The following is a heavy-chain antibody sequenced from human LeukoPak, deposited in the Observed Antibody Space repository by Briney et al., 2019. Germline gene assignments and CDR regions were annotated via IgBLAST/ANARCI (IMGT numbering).Heavy chain of an antibody. CDR3: ARDYGYCSSTSCPGNFDY. D-gene: IGHD2-2*03. Sequence: SVKVSCKASGGTFSSYAISWVRQAPGQGLEWMGRIIPIFGTANYAQKFQGRVTITADKSTSTAYMELSSLRSEDTAVYYCARDYGYCSSTSCPGNFDYWGQGTLVTVSS. J-gene: IGHJ4*02. CDR2: IIPIFGTA. V-gene: IGHV1-69*06. CDR1: GGTFSSYA.